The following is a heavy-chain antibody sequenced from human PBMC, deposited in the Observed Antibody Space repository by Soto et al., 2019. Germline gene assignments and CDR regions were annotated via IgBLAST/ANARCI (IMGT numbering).Heavy chain of an antibody. J-gene: IGHJ4*02. Sequence: ASVKVSCKTSGATFSSYAITWVRQAPGQGLEWMGWISGYNGNTNYAQKLQGRVTMTTDTSTSTAYMELGSLRSDDTAVYYCARDLVYGGLGYWGQGTLVTVSS. CDR2: ISGYNGNT. D-gene: IGHD4-17*01. CDR3: ARDLVYGGLGY. CDR1: GATFSSYA. V-gene: IGHV1-18*01.